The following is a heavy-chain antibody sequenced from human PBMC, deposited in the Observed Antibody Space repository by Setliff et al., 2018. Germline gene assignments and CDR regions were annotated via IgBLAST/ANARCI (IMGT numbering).Heavy chain of an antibody. CDR2: TIPMFGTT. V-gene: IGHV1-69*05. CDR3: VRSGKFGMRFWFDQ. Sequence: SVKVSCKASGFVFTNYAITWVRQAPGQGLEWMGGTIPMFGTTEYVQKFQGRLTIITDESTNTAFMQLSSLRSDDTAVYYCVRSGKFGMRFWFDQWGQGTLVTVSS. D-gene: IGHD1-26*01. J-gene: IGHJ5*02. CDR1: GFVFTNYA.